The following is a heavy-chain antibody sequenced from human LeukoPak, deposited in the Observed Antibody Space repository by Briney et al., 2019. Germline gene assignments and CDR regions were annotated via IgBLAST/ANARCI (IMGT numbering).Heavy chain of an antibody. D-gene: IGHD2-21*02. CDR1: GFTFSSYG. CDR2: IRYDGSNK. Sequence: TGGSLRLSCAASGFTFSSYGMHWVRQAPGKGLEWVAFIRYDGSNKYYADSVKGRFTISRDNSKNTLYLQMNSLRAEDTAVYYCAKEGVVVTAIDYWGQGTLVTVPS. J-gene: IGHJ4*02. V-gene: IGHV3-30*02. CDR3: AKEGVVVTAIDY.